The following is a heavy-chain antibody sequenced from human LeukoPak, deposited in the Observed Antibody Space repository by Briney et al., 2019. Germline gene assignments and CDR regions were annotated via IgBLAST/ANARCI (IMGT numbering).Heavy chain of an antibody. CDR3: ARVYYYDSSGYPAFDP. D-gene: IGHD3-22*01. CDR2: IYYSGST. Sequence: SETLPLTCTVSGGSISSYYWSWIRQSPGKGLEWIGYIYYSGSTNYNPSLKSRVTISVDTSKNQFSLKLSSVTAADTAVYYCARVYYYDSSGYPAFDPWGQGTLVTVSS. CDR1: GGSISSYY. J-gene: IGHJ5*02. V-gene: IGHV4-59*01.